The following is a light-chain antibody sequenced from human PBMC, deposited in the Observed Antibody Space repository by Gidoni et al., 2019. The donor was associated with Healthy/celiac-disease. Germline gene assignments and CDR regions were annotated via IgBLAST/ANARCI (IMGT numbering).Light chain of an antibody. CDR2: AAS. CDR1: QSISSY. J-gene: IGKJ2*01. V-gene: IGKV1-39*01. Sequence: DIQMTQSPSSLSASVGDRVTITCRASQSISSYLNWYQQKPGKAPKLLIYAASSLQSGVTSRFSCSGSGTDFTLTISSLQPEDFATYYCQQSYSFGQGTKLEIK. CDR3: QQSYS.